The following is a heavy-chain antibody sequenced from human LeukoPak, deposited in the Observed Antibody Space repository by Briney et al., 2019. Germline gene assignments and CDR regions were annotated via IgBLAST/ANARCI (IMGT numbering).Heavy chain of an antibody. J-gene: IGHJ4*02. CDR3: AKWGDYDILTGYYDSDY. V-gene: IGHV3-7*03. CDR1: GFTFSSYW. D-gene: IGHD3-9*01. Sequence: PEGSLRLSCAASGFTFSSYWMSWVRQAPGKGLEWVANIKQDGSEKYYVDSVKGRFTISRDNPKNTLYLQMNSLRAEDTAVYYCAKWGDYDILTGYYDSDYWGQGTLVTVSS. CDR2: IKQDGSEK.